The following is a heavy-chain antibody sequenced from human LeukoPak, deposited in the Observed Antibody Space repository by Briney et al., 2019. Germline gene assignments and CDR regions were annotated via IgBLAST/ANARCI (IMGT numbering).Heavy chain of an antibody. CDR1: GFTFSSYA. CDR2: ISGSGGST. V-gene: IGHV3-23*01. CDR3: AKSPRYYYYYMDV. Sequence: HPGGSLRLSCAASGFTFSSYAMSWVRQAPGKGLEWVSSISGSGGSTYYADSVKGRFTISRDNSKNTLYLQMNSLRAEDTAVYYCAKSPRYYYYYMDVWGKGTTVTISS. J-gene: IGHJ6*03.